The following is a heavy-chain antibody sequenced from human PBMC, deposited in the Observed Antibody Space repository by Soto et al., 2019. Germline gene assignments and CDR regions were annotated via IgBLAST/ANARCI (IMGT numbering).Heavy chain of an antibody. J-gene: IGHJ4*02. Sequence: QVQLVQSGPEVKNPGASVRVSCKAAGYMFSDYFLHWVRQAPGQGLEWMGWIHPKDGVTRVAERFKGRVTMTGDTSTTTVFMELSSLRSDDTALYFCARASFTIRRITVLGEASPGIVEYWGQGTLISVSS. CDR2: IHPKDGVT. D-gene: IGHD2-2*02. V-gene: IGHV1-2*02. CDR3: ARASFTIRRITVLGEASPGIVEY. CDR1: GYMFSDYF.